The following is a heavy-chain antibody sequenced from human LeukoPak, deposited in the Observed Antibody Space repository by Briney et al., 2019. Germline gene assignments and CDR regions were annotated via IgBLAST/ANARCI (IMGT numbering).Heavy chain of an antibody. CDR1: GFTFSSYG. CDR3: ARGGYSGTEKPNDY. D-gene: IGHD1-26*01. Sequence: GGSLRLSCAASGFTFSSYGMHWVRQAPGKGLEWVAFIRYDGSNKYYADSVKGRFTISRDNSKNTLYLQMNSLRAEDTAVYYCARGGYSGTEKPNDYWGQGTLVTVSS. V-gene: IGHV3-30*02. J-gene: IGHJ4*02. CDR2: IRYDGSNK.